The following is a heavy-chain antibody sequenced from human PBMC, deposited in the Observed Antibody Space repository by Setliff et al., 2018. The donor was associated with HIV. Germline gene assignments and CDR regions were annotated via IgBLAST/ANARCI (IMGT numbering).Heavy chain of an antibody. J-gene: IGHJ4*02. V-gene: IGHV4-59*08. D-gene: IGHD3-16*01. Sequence: PSETLSLTCTVSGDSISSYYWSWIRQPPGKGLEWIGYIYNSGSTNYNPSLKSRVTISVDTSKNQFSLSLSSVTAADTAVYYCARQFWMLTTLYFDSLGPGTLVTVSS. CDR2: IYNSGST. CDR1: GDSISSYY. CDR3: ARQFWMLTTLYFDS.